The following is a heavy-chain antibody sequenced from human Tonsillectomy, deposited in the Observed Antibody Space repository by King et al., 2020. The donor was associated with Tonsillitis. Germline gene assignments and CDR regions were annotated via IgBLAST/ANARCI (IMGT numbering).Heavy chain of an antibody. CDR1: GFTLSTYA. V-gene: IGHV3-30-3*01. CDR3: ARERSVVTGLDY. J-gene: IGHJ4*02. D-gene: IGHD4-23*01. Sequence: VQLVESGGGVVQPGRSLRLSCGASGFTLSTYAMHWVRQAPGKGLEWVAIISYDGSNKYYADSVKGRFTISRDNSKSTLFLQMNSLRAEDTAVYYCARERSVVTGLDYWGQGTLVTVSS. CDR2: ISYDGSNK.